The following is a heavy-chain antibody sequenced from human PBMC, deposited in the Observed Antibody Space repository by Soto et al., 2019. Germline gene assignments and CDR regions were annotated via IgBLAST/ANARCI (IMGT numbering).Heavy chain of an antibody. Sequence: SETLSLTCTVSGGSISSGGYYWSWIRQHPGKGLEWIGYIYYSGSTYYNPSLKSRVTISVDTSKNQFSLKLSSVTAADTAVHYCARSLRPLMGRSGYYYEGSHAFDIWGQGTMVTVSS. CDR3: ARSLRPLMGRSGYYYEGSHAFDI. J-gene: IGHJ3*02. CDR1: GGSISSGGYY. D-gene: IGHD3-22*01. V-gene: IGHV4-31*03. CDR2: IYYSGST.